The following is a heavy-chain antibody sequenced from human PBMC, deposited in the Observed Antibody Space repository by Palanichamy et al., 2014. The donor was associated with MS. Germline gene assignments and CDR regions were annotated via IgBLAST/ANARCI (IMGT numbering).Heavy chain of an antibody. V-gene: IGHV3-53*01. CDR2: IYSGGST. J-gene: IGHJ4*02. D-gene: IGHD4-17*01. Sequence: EVQLVESGGGLIQPGGSLRLSCAASGFTVSSNYMSWVRQAPGKGLEWVSVIYSGGSTYYADSVKGRFTISGDNSKNTLYLQMNSLRAEDTAVYYCARDLLGTVTEDYWGQGTLVTVSS. CDR1: GFTVSSNY. CDR3: ARDLLGTVTEDY.